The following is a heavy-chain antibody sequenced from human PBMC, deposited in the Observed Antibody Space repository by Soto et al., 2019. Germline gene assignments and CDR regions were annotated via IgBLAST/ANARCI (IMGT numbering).Heavy chain of an antibody. Sequence: SVKVSCKASGGTFSSYAISWVRQAPGQGLEWMGGIIPIFGTANYAQKFQGRVTITADESTSTAYMELSSLRSEDTAVYYCARATLYSSSTYNWFDPWGQGTLVTVSS. D-gene: IGHD6-6*01. CDR2: IIPIFGTA. CDR1: GGTFSSYA. V-gene: IGHV1-69*13. J-gene: IGHJ5*02. CDR3: ARATLYSSSTYNWFDP.